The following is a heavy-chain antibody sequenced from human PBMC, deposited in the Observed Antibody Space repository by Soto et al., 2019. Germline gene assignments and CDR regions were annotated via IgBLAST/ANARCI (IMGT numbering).Heavy chain of an antibody. J-gene: IGHJ4*02. D-gene: IGHD5-18*01. CDR2: IWYDGSNK. CDR3: ARLNTAMVDDY. Sequence: PGGSLRLACAASGFTFSSYGMHWVRQAPGKGLEWVAVIWYDGSNKYYADSVKGRSTISRDNSKNTLYLQMNSLRAEDTAVYYCARLNTAMVDDYWGQGTLVTVSS. CDR1: GFTFSSYG. V-gene: IGHV3-33*01.